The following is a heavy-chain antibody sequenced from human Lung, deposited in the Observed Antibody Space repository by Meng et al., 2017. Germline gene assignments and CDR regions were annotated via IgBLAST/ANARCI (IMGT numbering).Heavy chain of an antibody. V-gene: IGHV3-15*01. CDR1: GFTFSNAW. CDR3: TGHIDY. CDR2: MKSNVDGGTV. Sequence: EWQLVESGGGLVKPGGSLRLSCAGSGFTFSNAWMTWVRQAPGKGLEWIGRMKSNVDGGTVGYAAALKGRFFISRDDSKNMFYLQMNSLKSEDTAVYYCTGHIDYWGHGTLVTVSS. J-gene: IGHJ4*01.